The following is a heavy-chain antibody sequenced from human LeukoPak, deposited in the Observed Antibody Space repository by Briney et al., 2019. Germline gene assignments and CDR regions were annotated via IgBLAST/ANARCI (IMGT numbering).Heavy chain of an antibody. CDR2: TYYSGST. CDR1: GGSISSYY. CDR3: ARDAPYGSGRNFDY. V-gene: IGHV4-59*12. D-gene: IGHD3-10*01. Sequence: PSETLSLTCTVSGGSISSYYWSWIRQPPGKGLEWIGYTYYSGSTNYNPSLKSRVTISVDKSKNQFSLKLSSVTAADTAVYYCARDAPYGSGRNFDYWGQGTLVTVSS. J-gene: IGHJ4*02.